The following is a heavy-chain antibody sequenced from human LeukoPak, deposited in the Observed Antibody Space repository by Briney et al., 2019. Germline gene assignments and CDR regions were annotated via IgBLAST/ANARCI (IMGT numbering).Heavy chain of an antibody. CDR2: IWYDGTNK. D-gene: IGHD1-26*01. CDR3: AKDRGSYSTTADS. CDR1: GFTFSDYG. J-gene: IGHJ5*01. Sequence: GRSLRLSCAASGFTFSDYGIHWGRQAPGQGLEWVAVIWYDGTNKYYGDSVKGRFTISRDNSKNTLYLQMNSLRAEDTAVYYCAKDRGSYSTTADSWGQGTLVTVSS. V-gene: IGHV3-33*06.